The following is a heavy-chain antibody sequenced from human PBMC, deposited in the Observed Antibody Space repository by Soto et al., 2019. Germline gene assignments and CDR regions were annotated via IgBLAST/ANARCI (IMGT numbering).Heavy chain of an antibody. V-gene: IGHV1-58*01. D-gene: IGHD5-12*01. CDR2: IDVGSGNT. Sequence: ASVKVSCKSSGFTFTSSAVQGVRQARGQRLDWIGCIDVGSGNTNYAQKFHERVTIYREMSTSTADMEVSSLRSEHTDVYCCAAVIGGYYFDYWGQGTLVTVSS. J-gene: IGHJ4*02. CDR3: AAVIGGYYFDY. CDR1: GFTFTSSA.